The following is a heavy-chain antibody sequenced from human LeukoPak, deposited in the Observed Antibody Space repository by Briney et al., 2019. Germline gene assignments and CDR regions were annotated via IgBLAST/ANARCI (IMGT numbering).Heavy chain of an antibody. CDR1: GFTVSSNY. Sequence: AGGSLRLSCAASGFTVSSNYMSWVRQAPGMGLEWVSVIYSGGSTYYADSVKGRFTISRDNSKNTLYLQMNSLRAEDTAVYYCAKADADDVLLPNWGQGTLVTVSS. J-gene: IGHJ4*02. CDR3: AKADADDVLLPN. V-gene: IGHV3-66*01. CDR2: IYSGGST. D-gene: IGHD3-10*01.